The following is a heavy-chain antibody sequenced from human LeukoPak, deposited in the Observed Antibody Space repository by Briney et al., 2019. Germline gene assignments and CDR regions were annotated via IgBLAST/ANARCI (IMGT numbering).Heavy chain of an antibody. CDR2: IRYDGSNK. D-gene: IGHD7-27*01. CDR1: GFTFSSYG. CDR3: AKARWGGRVYYYYMDV. V-gene: IGHV3-30*02. Sequence: GGSLRLSCAASGFTFSSYGMHWVRQAPGKGLEWVAFIRYDGSNKYYADSVKGRFTISRDNSKNTLYLQMNSLRAEDTAVYYCAKARWGGRVYYYYMDVWGKGTTVTVSS. J-gene: IGHJ6*03.